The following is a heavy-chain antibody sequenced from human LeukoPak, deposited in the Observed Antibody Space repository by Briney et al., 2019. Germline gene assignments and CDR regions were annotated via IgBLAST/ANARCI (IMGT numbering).Heavy chain of an antibody. CDR2: FYYSQNT. V-gene: IGHV4-39*01. CDR3: ARHLVGNDILTGYYGDTFDI. J-gene: IGHJ3*02. CDR1: GGSVSTSSYY. D-gene: IGHD3-9*01. Sequence: SETLSLTCSVSGGSVSTSSYYWGWIRQPPGKGLEWIVSFYYSQNTYYNASLKSRVTISVDTSKNQFFLRLSSVTAADTAVYYCARHLVGNDILTGYYGDTFDIWGQGTVVTVSS.